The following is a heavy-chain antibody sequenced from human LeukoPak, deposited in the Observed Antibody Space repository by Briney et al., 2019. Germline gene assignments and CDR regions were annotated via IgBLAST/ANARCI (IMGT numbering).Heavy chain of an antibody. CDR1: GGSISMGYY. CDR2: FYVTGST. CDR3: ARVPSTANWFDP. Sequence: SQTLSLTCNVSGGSISMGYYWSWIRQPAGKAPEWIGRFYVTGSTDYSPSLKSRVTISADTTKNQLSLRLTSVTAADTAVYYCARVPSTANWFDPWGQGTLVTVSS. J-gene: IGHJ5*02. D-gene: IGHD4-17*01. V-gene: IGHV4-61*02.